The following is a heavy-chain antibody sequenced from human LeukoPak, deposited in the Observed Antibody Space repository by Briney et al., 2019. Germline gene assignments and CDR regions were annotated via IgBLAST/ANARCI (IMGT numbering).Heavy chain of an antibody. J-gene: IGHJ4*02. CDR2: ISNDGSNK. CDR3: ARVVLVPAAGSY. V-gene: IGHV3-30*04. CDR1: GFTFSSSA. D-gene: IGHD6-13*01. Sequence: GGSLRLSCAASGFTFSSSAMHWVRQAPGKGLEWVAVISNDGSNKYYADSVKGRFTISRDNYKNTLFLQMNSLRGEDTAVYYCARVVLVPAAGSYWGQGTLV.